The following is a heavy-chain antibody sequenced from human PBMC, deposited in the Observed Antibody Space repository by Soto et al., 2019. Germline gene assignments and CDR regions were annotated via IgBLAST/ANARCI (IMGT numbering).Heavy chain of an antibody. CDR1: GGSISSYY. D-gene: IGHD2-15*01. CDR2: IYYSGST. Sequence: SETLSLTCTVSGGSISSYYWSWIRQPPGKGLEWIGYIYYSGSTNYIPSLKSRVTISVDTPKNHFSLKLSSVTAADTAVYYCARGGYCSGGSCYLGPLGYWGQGTPVTVSS. V-gene: IGHV4-59*12. J-gene: IGHJ4*02. CDR3: ARGGYCSGGSCYLGPLGY.